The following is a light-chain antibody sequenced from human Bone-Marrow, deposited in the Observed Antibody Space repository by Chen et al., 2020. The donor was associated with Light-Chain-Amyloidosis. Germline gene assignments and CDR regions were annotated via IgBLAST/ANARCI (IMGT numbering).Light chain of an antibody. V-gene: IGLV2-14*01. CDR3: ISHTSSGTLWV. CDR1: RSDVGAYDL. CDR2: DVT. Sequence: QSVLTQPASVSGSPGQSLTISCTGTRSDVGAYDLVSWYQQNPGKAPKLMIYDVTNRPSGISNRFSGSKSGNTASLTISGLQAEDEADYYCISHTSSGTLWVFGGGTKLTVL. J-gene: IGLJ3*02.